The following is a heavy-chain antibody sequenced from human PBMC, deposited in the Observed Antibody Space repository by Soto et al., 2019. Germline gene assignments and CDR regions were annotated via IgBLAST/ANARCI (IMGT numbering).Heavy chain of an antibody. J-gene: IGHJ4*02. CDR3: ARPDGATYNFRY. CDR2: ISTTGGST. D-gene: IGHD1-1*01. V-gene: IGHV3-23*01. CDR1: GFTFNAYS. Sequence: DVQLLESGGRLVQPGGSLRLSCAASGFTFNAYSLSWVRQAPGKGLEWVSAISTTGGSTYYADSVKGRFTISRDNSQNTLSRQMNSLRAEDTAVYYWARPDGATYNFRYWGQGTLVTVSS.